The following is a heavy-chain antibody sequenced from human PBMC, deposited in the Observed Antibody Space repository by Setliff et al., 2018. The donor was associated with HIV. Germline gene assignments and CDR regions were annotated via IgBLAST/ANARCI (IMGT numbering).Heavy chain of an antibody. CDR1: GFTFSDHY. CDR2: TLNKPYTYTT. Sequence: PGGSLRLSCAVSGFTFSDHYMDWVRQAPGKGLEWVGRTLNKPYTYTTEYAASVKGRFTISRDTSKNTLYLQMNSLRAEDTAVYYCARRAYCSSTTCFDNWGQGTLVTVSS. D-gene: IGHD2-2*01. J-gene: IGHJ4*02. V-gene: IGHV3-72*01. CDR3: ARRAYCSSTTCFDN.